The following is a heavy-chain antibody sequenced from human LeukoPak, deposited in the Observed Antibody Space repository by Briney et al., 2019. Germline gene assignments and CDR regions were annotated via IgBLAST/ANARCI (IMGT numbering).Heavy chain of an antibody. Sequence: HPGGSLRLSCAASGFTFSSYGMHWVRQAPGKGLEWVAVIWYDGSNKYYADSVKGRFTISRDNSKNTLYLQMNSLRAEDTAVYYCARDPALITMVRGVRVDYWGQGTLVTVSS. CDR3: ARDPALITMVRGVRVDY. D-gene: IGHD3-10*01. J-gene: IGHJ4*02. CDR1: GFTFSSYG. CDR2: IWYDGSNK. V-gene: IGHV3-33*01.